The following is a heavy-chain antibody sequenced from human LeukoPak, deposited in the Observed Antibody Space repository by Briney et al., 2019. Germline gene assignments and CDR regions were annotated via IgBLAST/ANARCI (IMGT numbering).Heavy chain of an antibody. CDR1: GGSISSGGYY. Sequence: SETLSLTCTVSGGSISSGGYYWSWIRQHPGKGLEWIGRIYTSGCTNYNPSLKSRVTISVDTSKNQFSLKLGSVTAADTAVYYCARGRQNYDFWSGYSSFDYWGQGTLVTVSS. CDR3: ARGRQNYDFWSGYSSFDY. CDR2: IYTSGCT. V-gene: IGHV4-61*02. D-gene: IGHD3-3*01. J-gene: IGHJ4*02.